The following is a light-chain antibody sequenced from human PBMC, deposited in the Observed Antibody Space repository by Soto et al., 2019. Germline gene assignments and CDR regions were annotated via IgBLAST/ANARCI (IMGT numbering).Light chain of an antibody. J-gene: IGKJ2*01. CDR3: QQYDYWPPYT. Sequence: EIVMTQSPATLSVSPGERATLSCRASQSVSSNLAWYQQKPGQPPRLLIYGASTRATGIPARFSGSGSGTEFTLTSDSLQSEDFAVYYCQQYDYWPPYTFGQGTKVESK. CDR1: QSVSSN. CDR2: GAS. V-gene: IGKV3-15*01.